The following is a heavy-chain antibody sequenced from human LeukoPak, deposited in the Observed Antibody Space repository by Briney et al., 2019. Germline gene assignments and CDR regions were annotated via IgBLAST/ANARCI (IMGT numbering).Heavy chain of an antibody. D-gene: IGHD2-15*01. Sequence: GGSLRLSCAASGFIFSSFGMHWVRQAPGKGLEWVAFIQDDESNKFYADSVKGRFTISRDNSKNTLFLQMSSLRPEDTALYYCAKQMVERPPSYYMDVWGKGTTVTVSS. J-gene: IGHJ6*03. CDR2: IQDDESNK. V-gene: IGHV3-30*02. CDR3: AKQMVERPPSYYMDV. CDR1: GFIFSSFG.